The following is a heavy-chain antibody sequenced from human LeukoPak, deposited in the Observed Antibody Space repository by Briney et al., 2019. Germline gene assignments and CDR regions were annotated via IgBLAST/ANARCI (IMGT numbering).Heavy chain of an antibody. Sequence: GGSLRLSCAASGFTFSSYGMHWVRQALGKGLEWVAVIWYDGTKKYYADSVKGRFTISRDNSQNTYLQMNSLRAEDTAVYYCARDLYSSYFDYWGQGTLVTVSS. J-gene: IGHJ4*02. CDR1: GFTFSSYG. V-gene: IGHV3-33*01. D-gene: IGHD6-13*01. CDR2: IWYDGTKK. CDR3: ARDLYSSYFDY.